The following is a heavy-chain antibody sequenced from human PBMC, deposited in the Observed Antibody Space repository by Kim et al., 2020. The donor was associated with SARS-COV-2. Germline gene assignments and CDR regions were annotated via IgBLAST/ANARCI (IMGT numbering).Heavy chain of an antibody. D-gene: IGHD1-1*01. Sequence: ASVKVSCKASGYTFTSYYMHWVRQAPGQGLEWMGIINPGGGSTSYAQKFQGRVTMTRDTSTSTVYMELSSLRSEDTAVYYCARDGTYNWNDHYYYGMDVWGQGTTVTVSS. J-gene: IGHJ6*02. CDR1: GYTFTSYY. CDR2: INPGGGST. V-gene: IGHV1-46*01. CDR3: ARDGTYNWNDHYYYGMDV.